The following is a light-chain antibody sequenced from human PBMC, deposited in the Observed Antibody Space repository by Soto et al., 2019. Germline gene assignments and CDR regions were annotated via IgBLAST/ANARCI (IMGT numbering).Light chain of an antibody. CDR2: DVS. V-gene: IGLV2-14*01. Sequence: QSVLTQPASVSGSPGQSITISCTGTSSDVGGYNYVSWYQQHPGEAPKLLIYDVSNRPSGVSNRFSGSKSGNTASLTISGLQAEDEADYYCSSYRSSSTVYVFGTGTQLTVL. CDR1: SSDVGGYNY. J-gene: IGLJ7*01. CDR3: SSYRSSSTVYV.